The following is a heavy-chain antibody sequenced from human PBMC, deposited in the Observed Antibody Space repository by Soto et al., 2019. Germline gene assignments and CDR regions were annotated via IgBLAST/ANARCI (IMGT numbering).Heavy chain of an antibody. V-gene: IGHV1-24*01. CDR1: VYTLTELS. CDR2: FDPEDGET. D-gene: IGHD1-26*01. J-gene: IGHJ6*02. Sequence: ASVKVSCKVSVYTLTELSMHWVRQAPGKGLEWMGGFDPEDGETIYAQKFQGRVTMTEDTSTDTAYMELSSLRSEDTAVYYCATDQRGTSYYYYGMDVWGQGTTVTV. CDR3: ATDQRGTSYYYYGMDV.